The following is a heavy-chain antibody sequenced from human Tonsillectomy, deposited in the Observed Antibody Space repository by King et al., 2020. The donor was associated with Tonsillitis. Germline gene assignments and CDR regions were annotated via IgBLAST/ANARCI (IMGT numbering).Heavy chain of an antibody. V-gene: IGHV3-30*01. CDR2: ISFGVSNK. CDR3: ARGSYYGGRGHSPFDS. J-gene: IGHJ4*02. CDR1: GSTFSNYS. Sequence: VQLVESGGGMVQPGRSLRLSCAASGSTFSNYSMHWVRQAPGKGLEWVAVISFGVSNKFYADSVKGRFTISRDTSRNTLYLQMNSLRADDTAVYYCARGSYYGGRGHSPFDSWGQGTLVTVSS. D-gene: IGHD3-10*01.